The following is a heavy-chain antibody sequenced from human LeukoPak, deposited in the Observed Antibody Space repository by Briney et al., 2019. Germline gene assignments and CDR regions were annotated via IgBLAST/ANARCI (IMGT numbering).Heavy chain of an antibody. CDR2: INHSGST. CDR1: SGSFSGYY. J-gene: IGHJ5*02. CDR3: ARGGYCSSTSCYMAVWFDP. Sequence: SETLSLTCAVYSGSFSGYYWSWIRQPPGKGLEWIGEINHSGSTNYNPSLKSRVTISVDTSKNQFSLKLSSVTAADTAVYYCARGGYCSSTSCYMAVWFDPWGQGTLVTVSS. D-gene: IGHD2-2*02. V-gene: IGHV4-34*01.